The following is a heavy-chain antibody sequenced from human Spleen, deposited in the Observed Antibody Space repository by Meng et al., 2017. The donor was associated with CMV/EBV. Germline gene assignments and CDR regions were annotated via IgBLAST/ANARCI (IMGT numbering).Heavy chain of an antibody. CDR3: AKDSSGIEGRRSAFDI. CDR2: IYHSGST. D-gene: IGHD6-6*01. V-gene: IGHV4-38-2*02. J-gene: IGHJ3*02. Sequence: SETLSLTCTVSGYSISSGYYWGWIRQPPGKGLEWIGSIYHSGSTYYNPSLKSRVTISVDTSKNQFSLKLSSVTAADTAVYYCAKDSSGIEGRRSAFDIWGQGTMVTVSS. CDR1: GYSISSGYY.